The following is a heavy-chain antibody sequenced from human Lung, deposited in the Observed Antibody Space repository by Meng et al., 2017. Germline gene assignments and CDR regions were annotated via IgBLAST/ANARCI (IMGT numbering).Heavy chain of an antibody. D-gene: IGHD2-8*02. Sequence: EVQLLDSGGGLVQPGGSLRLSCAASGFTCSNYAMSWVRQAQEKGLEWVSATAATDGGTYHAASVRGRFTISRDNSKNTLSLQMNSLRADDTAIYYCARGTRVSCTGVICYPFDFWGQGTLVTVSS. CDR3: ARGTRVSCTGVICYPFDF. CDR1: GFTCSNYA. V-gene: IGHV3-23*01. CDR2: TAATDGGT. J-gene: IGHJ4*02.